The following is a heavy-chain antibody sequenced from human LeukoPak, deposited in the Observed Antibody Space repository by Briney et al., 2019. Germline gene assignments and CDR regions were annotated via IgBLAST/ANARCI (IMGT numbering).Heavy chain of an antibody. Sequence: GGSLRLSCAASGFTFSNSYMSWVRQAPGKGLEWVSLIYPSGNIYYADSVKGRFTISRDNSKNTLYLQLNSPRAEDTAVYYCAKGGYCSTSSCRKRFDYWGQGTLVTVSS. J-gene: IGHJ4*02. V-gene: IGHV3-53*01. CDR1: GFTFSNSY. CDR2: IYPSGNI. D-gene: IGHD2-2*03. CDR3: AKGGYCSTSSCRKRFDY.